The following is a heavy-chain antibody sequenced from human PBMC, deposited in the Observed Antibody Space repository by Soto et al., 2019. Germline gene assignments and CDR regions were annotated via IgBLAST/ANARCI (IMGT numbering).Heavy chain of an antibody. CDR3: ARESIVGATNTFDY. CDR2: IYSGGST. D-gene: IGHD1-26*01. CDR1: GFTVSSNY. J-gene: IGHJ4*02. V-gene: IGHV3-66*01. Sequence: EVQLVESGGGLVQPGASLRLSCAASGFTVSSNYMSWVRQAPGKALEWVSIIYSGGSTYYADSVKGRFTISRDNSKNTLYLQMNSLRAEDTAVYYCARESIVGATNTFDYWGQGTLVTVSS.